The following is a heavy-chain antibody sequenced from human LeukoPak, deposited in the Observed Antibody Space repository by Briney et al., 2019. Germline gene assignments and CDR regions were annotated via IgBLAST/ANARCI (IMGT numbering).Heavy chain of an antibody. Sequence: GGSLRLSCAASGFTFSSYSMNWVRQAPGKGLEWVSYISSSSSTIYYADSVKGRFTISRDNAKNSLYLQMNSLRAEDTAAYYCARDLEYLGWDYWGQGTLVTVSS. V-gene: IGHV3-48*01. J-gene: IGHJ4*02. CDR3: ARDLEYLGWDY. CDR1: GFTFSSYS. CDR2: ISSSSSTI. D-gene: IGHD2/OR15-2a*01.